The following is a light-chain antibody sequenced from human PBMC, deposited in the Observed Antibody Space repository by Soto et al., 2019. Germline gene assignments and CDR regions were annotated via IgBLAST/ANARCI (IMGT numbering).Light chain of an antibody. Sequence: EIVWTQSPGTLSLSPGERATLSCRASQRVSRSYLAWYQQKPGQAPRLPIYGTSSRATGIPDRFSGSGSGTDFTRNISRLEPEDFAVYYCQQYGSPPLPFRPGTKVDIK. V-gene: IGKV3-20*01. CDR1: QRVSRSY. CDR3: QQYGSPPLP. CDR2: GTS. J-gene: IGKJ3*01.